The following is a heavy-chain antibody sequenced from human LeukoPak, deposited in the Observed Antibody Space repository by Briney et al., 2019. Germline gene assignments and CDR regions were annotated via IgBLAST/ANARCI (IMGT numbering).Heavy chain of an antibody. V-gene: IGHV1-46*01. CDR2: MNPSDGST. CDR3: ARDHGNPDWYFDL. Sequence: ASVKVSCKASGYTFTTYYMHWVRQAPGQGLEWMGIMNPSDGSTSYAQKFQGRVTMTRDTSTSTVYMELSSLRSEDTAVYYCARDHGNPDWYFDLWGRGTLVTVS. J-gene: IGHJ2*01. CDR1: GYTFTTYY.